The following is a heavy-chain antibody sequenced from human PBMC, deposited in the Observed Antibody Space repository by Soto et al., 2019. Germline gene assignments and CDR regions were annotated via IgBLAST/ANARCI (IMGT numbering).Heavy chain of an antibody. CDR1: GFSFNTSG. J-gene: IGHJ6*02. CDR3: ATKVRVTNYLYYGMDV. D-gene: IGHD2-21*02. V-gene: IGHV3-30*03. CDR2: IAFDGSQE. Sequence: QVQLVESGGGVVQPGRALRLSCAASGFSFNTSGMHWVRQAPGKGLEWVAVIAFDGSQEFYGDSVRGRFTISRDNSKNTLFLQMKSLTPEDTAVYHCATKVRVTNYLYYGMDVWGQGTTVTVSS.